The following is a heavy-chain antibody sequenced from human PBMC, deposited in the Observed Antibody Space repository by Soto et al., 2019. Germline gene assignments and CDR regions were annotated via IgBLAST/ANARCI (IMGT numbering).Heavy chain of an antibody. V-gene: IGHV3-21*01. Sequence: LGGSLRLSCAASGFTFDTYSMNWVRQAPGKGLDWVSSISSHSNYIYYADSLRGRVTISRDNAKKLLYLEVNRLTVDDTGIYYCARDSGTVNPGYFDFWGQGILVTVSS. CDR1: GFTFDTYS. CDR2: ISSHSNYI. CDR3: ARDSGTVNPGYFDF. D-gene: IGHD4-17*01. J-gene: IGHJ4*02.